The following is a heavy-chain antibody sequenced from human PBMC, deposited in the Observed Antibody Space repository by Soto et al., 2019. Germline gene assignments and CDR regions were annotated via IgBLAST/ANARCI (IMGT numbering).Heavy chain of an antibody. J-gene: IGHJ6*02. Sequence: ASVKVSCKASGGTFSSYTISWVRQAPGQGLEWMGRIIPILGIANYAQKFQGRVTITADKSTSTAFMELSSLRSEDTGVYYCARAFFDCSGGSCYYYYGMDVWGQGTTVTVSS. CDR3: ARAFFDCSGGSCYYYYGMDV. CDR1: GGTFSSYT. D-gene: IGHD2-15*01. V-gene: IGHV1-69*02. CDR2: IIPILGIA.